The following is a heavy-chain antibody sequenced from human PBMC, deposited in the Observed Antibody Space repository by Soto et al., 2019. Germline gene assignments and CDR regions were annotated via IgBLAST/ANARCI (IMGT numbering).Heavy chain of an antibody. V-gene: IGHV3-74*01. Sequence: EVQLVESGGGLVQPGGSLRLSCSVSGFTFSNFWMHWVRQAPGKGLVWVSHIHADGSSTSYADSVKGRFTISRDNARITLYLQMNSLRADDTAVYYCARDRGTYALDVWGQGTTVTVSS. CDR2: IHADGSST. CDR3: ARDRGTYALDV. J-gene: IGHJ6*02. CDR1: GFTFSNFW. D-gene: IGHD3-10*01.